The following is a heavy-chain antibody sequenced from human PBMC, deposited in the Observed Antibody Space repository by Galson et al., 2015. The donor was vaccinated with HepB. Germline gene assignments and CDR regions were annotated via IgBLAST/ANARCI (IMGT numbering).Heavy chain of an antibody. V-gene: IGHV3-30*04. CDR2: ISYDGSNK. D-gene: IGHD6-13*01. J-gene: IGHJ4*02. CDR1: GFTFSSYA. Sequence: SLRLSCAASGFTFSSYAMHWVRQAPGKGLEWVAVISYDGSNKYYADSVKGRFTISRDNSKNTLYLQMNSLRAEDTAVYYCAREPPELRGYSSSWGRSDYWGQGTLVTVSS. CDR3: AREPPELRGYSSSWGRSDY.